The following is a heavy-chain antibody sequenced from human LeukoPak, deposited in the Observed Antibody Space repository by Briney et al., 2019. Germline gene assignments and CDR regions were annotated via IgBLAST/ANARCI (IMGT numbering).Heavy chain of an antibody. D-gene: IGHD6-19*01. Sequence: ASVKVSCKASGYTFTSYGISWVRQAPGQGLEWMGWISAYNGDTKYAQKTQGRVTMTTDASTSTAYMEPRSLRSDDTAMYYCARDPSNTSGFYAYLDSRGQGTLVTVSS. CDR1: GYTFTSYG. CDR3: ARDPSNTSGFYAYLDS. CDR2: ISAYNGDT. V-gene: IGHV1-18*01. J-gene: IGHJ4*02.